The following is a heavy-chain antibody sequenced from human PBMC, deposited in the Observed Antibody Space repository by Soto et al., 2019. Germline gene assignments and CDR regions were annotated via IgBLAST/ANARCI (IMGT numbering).Heavy chain of an antibody. D-gene: IGHD1-26*01. V-gene: IGHV3-23*01. CDR3: ARWSFLDY. J-gene: IGHJ4*02. CDR2: ISGSDGKT. CDR1: GFSFSSYA. Sequence: PGGSLRLSCTASGFSFSSYALSWVRQAPGKGLEWVSTISGSDGKTYYADSVKGRFSISRDTSKTTLYLEMTSLRVEDPAVYYCARWSFLDYWGQGTRVTVSS.